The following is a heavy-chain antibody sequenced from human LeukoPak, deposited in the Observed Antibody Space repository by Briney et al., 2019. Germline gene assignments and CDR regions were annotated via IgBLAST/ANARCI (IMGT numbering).Heavy chain of an antibody. D-gene: IGHD1-14*01. Sequence: KPSQTLSLTCAVSGGSISSGGYSWSWIRQPPGKGLEWIGYIYHSGSTYYNPSLRGRVTISVDRSKNQFSLKLSSVTAADTAVYYCARALPEPFDYWGQGTLVTVSS. CDR2: IYHSGST. CDR1: GGSISSGGYS. V-gene: IGHV4-30-2*01. CDR3: ARALPEPFDY. J-gene: IGHJ4*02.